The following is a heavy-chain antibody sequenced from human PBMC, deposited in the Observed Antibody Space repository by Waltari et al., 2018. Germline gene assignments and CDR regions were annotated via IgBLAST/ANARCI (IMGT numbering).Heavy chain of an antibody. D-gene: IGHD5-18*01. CDR2: IYTSGST. V-gene: IGHV4-4*07. Sequence: QVQLQESGPGLVKPSETLSLTCTVSGGSISSYYWSWIRQPAGKGLEWIGRIYTSGSTNYYPSLKSRVTMSVDTSKNQFSLKLSSVTAADTAVYYCARVKRIQLPEAFDIWGQGTMVTVSS. J-gene: IGHJ3*02. CDR3: ARVKRIQLPEAFDI. CDR1: GGSISSYY.